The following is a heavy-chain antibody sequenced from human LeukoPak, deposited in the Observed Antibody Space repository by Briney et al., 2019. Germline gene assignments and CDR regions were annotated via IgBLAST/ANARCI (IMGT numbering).Heavy chain of an antibody. J-gene: IGHJ3*02. Sequence: GGSLRLSCAASGFTFYDYAMHWVRQAPGKGLEWVSGISWNSGSIGYADSVKGRFTISRDNAKNSLYLQMNSLRAEDTALYYCARATNLQNAFDIWGQGTMVTVSS. CDR2: ISWNSGSI. CDR1: GFTFYDYA. V-gene: IGHV3-9*01. CDR3: ARATNLQNAFDI. D-gene: IGHD1-26*01.